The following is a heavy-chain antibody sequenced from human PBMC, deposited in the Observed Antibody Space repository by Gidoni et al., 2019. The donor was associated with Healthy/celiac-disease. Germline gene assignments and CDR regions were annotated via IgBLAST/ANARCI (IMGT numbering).Heavy chain of an antibody. CDR1: GSTFNGYA. V-gene: IGHV3-9*01. CDR3: AKGNYYDSSGPGYFDY. CDR2: ISWNSGSI. D-gene: IGHD3-22*01. J-gene: IGHJ4*02. Sequence: EVQLVESGGGLVQPGRSLRLSCSASGSTFNGYAMHWVRQAQGKGLEWVSGISWNSGSIGYADSVKGRLTISRDNAKNSLYLQMNSLRAEDTALYYCAKGNYYDSSGPGYFDYWGQGTLVTVSS.